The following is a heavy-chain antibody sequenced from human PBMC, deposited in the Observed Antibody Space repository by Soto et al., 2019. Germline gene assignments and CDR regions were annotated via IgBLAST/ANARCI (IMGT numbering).Heavy chain of an antibody. J-gene: IGHJ6*02. CDR2: MNPNSGNT. Sequence: QVQLVQSGAEVKKPGASVKVSCKASGYTFTSYDINWVRQATGQGLEWMGWMNPNSGNTGYAQKFQGRVTMTRNTSISTAYMELSSLRSEETAVYYCARAEGYCSSTSCYYYYGMDVWGQGTTVTVSS. CDR3: ARAEGYCSSTSCYYYYGMDV. V-gene: IGHV1-8*01. D-gene: IGHD2-2*01. CDR1: GYTFTSYD.